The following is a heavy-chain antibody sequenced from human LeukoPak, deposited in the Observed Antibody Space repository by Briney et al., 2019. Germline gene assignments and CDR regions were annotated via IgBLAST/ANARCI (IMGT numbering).Heavy chain of an antibody. CDR2: IRSKAYGGTT. J-gene: IGHJ4*02. CDR1: GFTFGDFL. D-gene: IGHD3-10*01. Sequence: GGSLRLSCTASGFTFGDFLMSWLREAPGKGLEYIGFIRSKAYGGTTDYAASVRGRFIISRDNSKSIAYLQMNSLKTEDTAVYYCSREIYGSGDYWGRGTLVTVSS. V-gene: IGHV3-49*03. CDR3: SREIYGSGDY.